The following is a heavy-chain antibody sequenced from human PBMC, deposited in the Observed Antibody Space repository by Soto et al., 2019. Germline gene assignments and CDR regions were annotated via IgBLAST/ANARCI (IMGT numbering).Heavy chain of an antibody. J-gene: IGHJ4*02. V-gene: IGHV4-38-2*02. Sequence: SETLSLTCTVSGYSISSGYYWGWIRQPPGKGLEWIGSIYHSGSTYYNPSLKSRVTISVDTSKNQFSLKLSSVTAADTAVYYCARSMAAGATYYWGQGTLVTVSS. CDR3: ARSMAAGATYY. CDR2: IYHSGST. D-gene: IGHD1-26*01. CDR1: GYSISSGYY.